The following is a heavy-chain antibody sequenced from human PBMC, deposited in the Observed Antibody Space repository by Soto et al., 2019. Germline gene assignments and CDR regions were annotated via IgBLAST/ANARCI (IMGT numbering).Heavy chain of an antibody. D-gene: IGHD3-3*01. CDR3: ARRQRTTIFGVVPGGFDP. Sequence: EVQLVQSGAEVKKPGESLKISCKGSGYSFTSYWIGWVRQMPGKGLEGMGIIYPGDSDTRYSPSFQGQVTISADKSITNAYLQWSSLKASDTAMYYCARRQRTTIFGVVPGGFDPWGQGTLVTVSS. V-gene: IGHV5-51*01. CDR2: IYPGDSDT. CDR1: GYSFTSYW. J-gene: IGHJ5*02.